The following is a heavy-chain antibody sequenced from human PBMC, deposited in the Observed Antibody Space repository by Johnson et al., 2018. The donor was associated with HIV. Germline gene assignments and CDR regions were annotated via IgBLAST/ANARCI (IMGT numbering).Heavy chain of an antibody. CDR3: TRDRPDTSGYLGCI. V-gene: IGHV3-11*04. J-gene: IGHJ3*02. CDR1: GFTVNSNY. Sequence: QVQLVESGGGLVQPGGSLRLSCAASGFTVNSNYMSWIRQAPGKGLEWVSYISSSGSTTYYADSVKGRFTISRDNAKNTLYLQMSSLKAEDTAVYYCTRDRPDTSGYLGCIWGHGTIVTVSS. CDR2: ISSSGSTT. D-gene: IGHD5-12*01.